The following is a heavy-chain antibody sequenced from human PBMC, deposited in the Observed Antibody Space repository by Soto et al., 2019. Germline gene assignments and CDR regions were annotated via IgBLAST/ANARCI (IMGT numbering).Heavy chain of an antibody. J-gene: IGHJ5*02. CDR3: AKESSYDFDQ. CDR1: GFTFSSYG. Sequence: QVQLVESGGGVVQPGRSLRLSCEVSGFTFSSYGMHWIRQAPGKGLAWVTRISNDGSDTKYSGSVKGRFTVTRDNSEKTLYLQMNSLRPEDTAVYYCAKESSYDFDQWDQGALVTVSS. V-gene: IGHV3-30*18. D-gene: IGHD5-12*01. CDR2: ISNDGSDT.